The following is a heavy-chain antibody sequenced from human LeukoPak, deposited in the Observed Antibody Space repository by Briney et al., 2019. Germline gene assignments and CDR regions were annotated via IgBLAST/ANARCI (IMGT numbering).Heavy chain of an antibody. Sequence: GGSLRLSCAASGFTFSSYAMHWVRQAPGKGLEFISGIRNDGGSTYYANSVKGRFTISRDNSKNTMYLQMGSLRTEDMAVYYCARDTYYDILTGYSTNPFDYWGQGTLVTVSS. CDR1: GFTFSSYA. CDR2: IRNDGGST. CDR3: ARDTYYDILTGYSTNPFDY. V-gene: IGHV3-64*01. D-gene: IGHD3-9*01. J-gene: IGHJ4*02.